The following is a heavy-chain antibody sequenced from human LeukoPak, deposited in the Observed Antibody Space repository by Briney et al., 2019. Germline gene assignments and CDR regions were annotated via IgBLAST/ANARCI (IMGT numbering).Heavy chain of an antibody. D-gene: IGHD3-3*01. J-gene: IGHJ6*03. Sequence: PGGSLRLSCAASGFTFSSYSMNWVRQAPGKGLEWVSSISSSSSYIYYADSVKGRFTISRDNAKNSLYLQMNSLRAEDTAVYYCARDLMRDYDFWGGYHYRYYMDVWGKGTTVTVSS. CDR3: ARDLMRDYDFWGGYHYRYYMDV. CDR2: ISSSSSYI. CDR1: GFTFSSYS. V-gene: IGHV3-21*01.